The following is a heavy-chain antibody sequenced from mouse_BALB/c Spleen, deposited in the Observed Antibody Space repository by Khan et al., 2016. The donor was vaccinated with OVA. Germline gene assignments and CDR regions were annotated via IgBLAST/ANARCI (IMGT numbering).Heavy chain of an antibody. Sequence: EVQLQQSGPELVKPGALMKISCKASGYSFTDYTLNWVKQSHGKNLEWIGLINPYNGDTIYNQKFKGKATLAVDKSSRTAYMELLSLTSEDSASYHCARSGYGAFAYWGQGTLVTVSA. J-gene: IGHJ3*01. CDR1: GYSFTDYT. D-gene: IGHD1-2*01. CDR2: INPYNGDT. V-gene: IGHV1-18*01. CDR3: ARSGYGAFAY.